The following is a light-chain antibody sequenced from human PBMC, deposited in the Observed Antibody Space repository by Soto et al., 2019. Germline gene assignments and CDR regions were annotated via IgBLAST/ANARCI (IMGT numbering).Light chain of an antibody. V-gene: IGKV1-39*01. CDR1: QSVGSY. Sequence: DIQMTQSPSALSASVGDRVTITCRASQSVGSYLNWYHQKPGKAPKLLIYAASRLESGVPSRFSGSGSGTDYTLTISGLQPGDFGTYYCQQSYSDFQTFGQGTKV. CDR3: QQSYSDFQT. J-gene: IGKJ1*01. CDR2: AAS.